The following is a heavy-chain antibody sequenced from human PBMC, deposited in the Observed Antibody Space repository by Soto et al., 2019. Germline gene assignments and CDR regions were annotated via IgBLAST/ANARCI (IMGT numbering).Heavy chain of an antibody. CDR1: GFSLNTTAVG. CDR2: IYWNDAK. J-gene: IGHJ4*02. CDR3: GHWSYSTGWSDY. V-gene: IGHV2-5*01. Sequence: GPTLVNPTQTLTLTCALSGFSLNTTAVGVGWVRQPPGKALEWLAVIYWNDAKRYSPSLKSRLTLTKDTSKNQVVLTMTNMDPVDTATYYCGHWSYSTGWSDYWGQGVLVTVSS. D-gene: IGHD6-19*01.